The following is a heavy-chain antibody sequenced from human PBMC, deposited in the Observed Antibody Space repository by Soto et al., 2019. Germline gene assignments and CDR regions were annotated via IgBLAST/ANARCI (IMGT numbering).Heavy chain of an antibody. CDR3: ARATYDSSTYYLDY. V-gene: IGHV4-30-4*01. D-gene: IGHD3-22*01. J-gene: IGHJ4*02. CDR1: GASISGGDYY. CDR2: IYYTGNT. Sequence: QVQLQESGPGLVKPSQTLSLTCTVYGASISGGDYYWTWIRQPPGKGLEWIGSIYYTGNTYSNPSLESRLSISVDPSNNQFALRLTSGTAPDTAIYYCARATYDSSTYYLDYWGQGTLVTVSS.